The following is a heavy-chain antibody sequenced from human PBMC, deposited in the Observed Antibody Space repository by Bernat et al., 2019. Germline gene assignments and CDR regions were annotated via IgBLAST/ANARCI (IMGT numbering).Heavy chain of an antibody. J-gene: IGHJ4*02. D-gene: IGHD1-26*01. CDR3: ASGSYFFGRDY. CDR2: IYSGGST. Sequence: EVQLVETGGGLIQPGGSLRLSCAASGFTVSSNYMSWVRQAPGKGLEWVSVIYSGGSTYYADSVKGRFTISRDNAKSTLYLQMDSLRAEDTAGYYCASGSYFFGRDYWGQGTLVTVSS. V-gene: IGHV3-53*02. CDR1: GFTVSSNY.